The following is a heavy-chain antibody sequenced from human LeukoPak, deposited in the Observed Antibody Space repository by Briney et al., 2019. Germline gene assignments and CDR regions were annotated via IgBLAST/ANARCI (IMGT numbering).Heavy chain of an antibody. CDR2: ISGSGGST. CDR3: AKDAPPYSSSWRYFDY. Sequence: GGSLRLSCAASGFTFSSYAMSWVRQAPGKGLEWVSAISGSGGSTYYADSVKGRFTISRDNSKNTLYLQMNSLRAEDTAVYYCAKDAPPYSSSWRYFDYWGQGTLVTVSP. CDR1: GFTFSSYA. D-gene: IGHD6-13*01. V-gene: IGHV3-23*01. J-gene: IGHJ4*02.